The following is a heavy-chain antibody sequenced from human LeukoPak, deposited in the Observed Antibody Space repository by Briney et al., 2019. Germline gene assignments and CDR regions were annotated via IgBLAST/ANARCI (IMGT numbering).Heavy chain of an antibody. Sequence: GGSLRLSCAASGFTVSSNYMSWVRQAPGKGLEWVSVIYSGGSTYYADSVKGRFTVSRDNAKNSLYLQMKSLRDEDTAIYYCARDYGDLPARVPYFDYWGQGTLVTVSS. J-gene: IGHJ4*02. D-gene: IGHD4-17*01. CDR3: ARDYGDLPARVPYFDY. CDR1: GFTVSSNY. CDR2: IYSGGST. V-gene: IGHV3-53*01.